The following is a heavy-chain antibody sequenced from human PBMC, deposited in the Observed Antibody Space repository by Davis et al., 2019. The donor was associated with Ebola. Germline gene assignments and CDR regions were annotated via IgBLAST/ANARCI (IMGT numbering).Heavy chain of an antibody. CDR3: ARATRCGGDCYPDY. D-gene: IGHD2-21*02. Sequence: MPSETLSLTCTVSGGSISGYYWSWIRQPPGKGLEWIGYIYYSGSTNYNPSLKSRVTISVDTSKNQFSLKLSSVTAEDTAVYYCARATRCGGDCYPDYWGQGTLVTVSS. CDR2: IYYSGST. V-gene: IGHV4-59*01. J-gene: IGHJ4*02. CDR1: GGSISGYY.